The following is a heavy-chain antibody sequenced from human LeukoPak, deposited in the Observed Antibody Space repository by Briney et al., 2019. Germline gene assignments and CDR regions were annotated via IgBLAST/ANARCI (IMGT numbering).Heavy chain of an antibody. CDR3: ASGGKYCTGGACYGD. CDR2: ISFDGDDK. CDR1: GFTVSTTA. V-gene: IGHV3-30*14. D-gene: IGHD2-8*02. Sequence: PGRSLRLSCAASGFTVSTTAMHWVRQAPGKGLEWVAVISFDGDDKYYADSVKGRFTISRDNSKNTVHLQMSSLRAEDTAVYYCASGGKYCTGGACYGDWGQGTLVTVSS. J-gene: IGHJ4*02.